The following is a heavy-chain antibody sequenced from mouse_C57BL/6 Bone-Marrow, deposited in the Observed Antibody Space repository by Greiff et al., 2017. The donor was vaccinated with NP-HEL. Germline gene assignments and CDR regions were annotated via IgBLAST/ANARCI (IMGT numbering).Heavy chain of an antibody. V-gene: IGHV2-9-1*01. D-gene: IGHD3-2*02. Sequence: VQLVESGPGLVAPSQSLSITCTVSGFSLTSYAISWVRQPPGKGLEWLGVIWTGGGTNYNSALKSRLSISKDNSKSQVFLKMNSLQTDDTARYYCARREGTAQVYYAMDYWGQGTSVTVSS. CDR1: GFSLTSYA. CDR3: ARREGTAQVYYAMDY. J-gene: IGHJ4*01. CDR2: IWTGGGT.